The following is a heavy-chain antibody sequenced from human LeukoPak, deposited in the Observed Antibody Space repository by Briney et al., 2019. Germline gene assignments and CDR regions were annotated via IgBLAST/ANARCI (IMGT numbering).Heavy chain of an antibody. CDR3: GGGGGAFCGGDCYRNFDY. Sequence: PGGSLRLSCAPSGLTVSNNYMSWVRQAPGKGLEWVSVIYASGSPYYAGSVKGRFTISRDSSKNTLYLQMNNLSGEDTAVYYCGGGGGAFCGGDCYRNFDYWGQGTLVTVSS. J-gene: IGHJ4*02. CDR1: GLTVSNNY. CDR2: IYASGSP. D-gene: IGHD2-21*02. V-gene: IGHV3-66*02.